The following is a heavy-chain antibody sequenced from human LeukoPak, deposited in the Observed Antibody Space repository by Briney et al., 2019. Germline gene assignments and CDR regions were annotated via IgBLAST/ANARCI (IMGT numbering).Heavy chain of an antibody. CDR3: ARGYSSSWNYFDY. CDR2: VFDSGGT. Sequence: SETLSLSCTVSGGSISNYWWSWIRQPPGKGLEWIGYVFDSGGTNYNPSLKSRVTISVDTSKKQFSLKLSSVTAADTAVYYCARGYSSSWNYFDYWGQGTLVTVSS. CDR1: GGSISNYW. D-gene: IGHD6-13*01. V-gene: IGHV4-59*01. J-gene: IGHJ4*02.